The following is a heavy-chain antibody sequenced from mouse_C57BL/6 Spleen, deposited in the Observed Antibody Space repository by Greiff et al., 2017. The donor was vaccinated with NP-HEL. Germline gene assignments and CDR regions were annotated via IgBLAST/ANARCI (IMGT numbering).Heavy chain of an antibody. J-gene: IGHJ3*01. D-gene: IGHD3-2*02. CDR2: INPGSGGT. Sequence: QVQLQQSGAELVRPGTSVKVSCKASGYAFTNYLIEWVKQRPGQGLEWIGVINPGSGGTNYNEKFKGKATLTADKSSSTAYMQLSSLTSEDSAVYFCAREGTAQATAYWGQGTLVTVSA. V-gene: IGHV1-54*01. CDR3: AREGTAQATAY. CDR1: GYAFTNYL.